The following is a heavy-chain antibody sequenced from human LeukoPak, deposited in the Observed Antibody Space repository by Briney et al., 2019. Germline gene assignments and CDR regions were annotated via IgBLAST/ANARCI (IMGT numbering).Heavy chain of an antibody. CDR1: GGSFSGYY. CDR3: ARSRPDYGGNSGGAFDI. D-gene: IGHD4-23*01. V-gene: IGHV4-34*01. J-gene: IGHJ3*02. Sequence: SETLSLTCDVFGGSFSGYYWSWIRQPPGKGLEWIGEISHSGRTNYNPSLKSRVTISVDRSKNQFSLKLSSVTAADTAVYYCARSRPDYGGNSGGAFDIWGQGTMVTVSS. CDR2: ISHSGRT.